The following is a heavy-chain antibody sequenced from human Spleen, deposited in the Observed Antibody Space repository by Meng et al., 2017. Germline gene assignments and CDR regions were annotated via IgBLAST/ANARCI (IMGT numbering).Heavy chain of an antibody. V-gene: IGHV4-34*01. CDR1: GGSFSDYY. D-gene: IGHD4-11*01. CDR2: INHSRST. CDR3: ARGPTTMAHDFDY. J-gene: IGHJ4*02. Sequence: HVQLTQWGAVLLKPSETRSLPCVVSGGSFSDYYWSWIRQPPGKGLEWIGEINHSRSTNYNPSLESRATISVDTSQNNLSLKLSSVTAADSAVYYCARGPTTMAHDFDYWGQGTLVTVSS.